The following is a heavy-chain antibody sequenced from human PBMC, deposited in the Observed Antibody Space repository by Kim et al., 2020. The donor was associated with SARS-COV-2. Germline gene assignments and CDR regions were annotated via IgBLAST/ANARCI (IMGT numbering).Heavy chain of an antibody. CDR1: GFTFSSYS. V-gene: IGHV3-21*01. CDR3: ARDGTLRLGELSLTYYYYGMDV. CDR2: ISSSSSYI. D-gene: IGHD3-16*02. Sequence: GGSLRLSCAVSGFTFSSYSMNSVRQAPGKGLEWVSSISSSSSYIYYADSVKGRFTISRDNAKNSLYLQMNSLRAEDTAVYYCARDGTLRLGELSLTYYYYGMDVWGQGTTVTVSS. J-gene: IGHJ6*02.